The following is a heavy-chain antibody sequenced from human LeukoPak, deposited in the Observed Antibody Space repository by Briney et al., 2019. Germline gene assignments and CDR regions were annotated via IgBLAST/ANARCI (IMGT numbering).Heavy chain of an antibody. CDR1: GFTFSSYA. Sequence: GRSLRLSCAASGFTFSSYAMHWVRQAPGKGLEWVAVISYDGSNKYYADSVKGRFTISRDNSKNTLYLQMNSLRAEDTAVYYCARDPDYSKDYYYYGMDVWGQGTTVTVSS. CDR3: ARDPDYSKDYYYYGMDV. CDR2: ISYDGSNK. V-gene: IGHV3-30-3*01. J-gene: IGHJ6*02. D-gene: IGHD4-11*01.